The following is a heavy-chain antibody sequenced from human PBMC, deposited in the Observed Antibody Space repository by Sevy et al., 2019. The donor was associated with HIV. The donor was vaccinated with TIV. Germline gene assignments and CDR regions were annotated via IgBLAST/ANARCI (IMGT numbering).Heavy chain of an antibody. CDR3: ARSLCSGYYPHDAFDI. J-gene: IGHJ3*02. D-gene: IGHD3-22*01. Sequence: ASVKVSCKASGYTFTGYYMHWVRQAPGQGLEWMGRINPNSGGTNYAQKFQGRVTMTRDTSISTAYMELSRLRSDDTAVYYCARSLCSGYYPHDAFDIWGQGTMVTVSS. CDR2: INPNSGGT. V-gene: IGHV1-2*06. CDR1: GYTFTGYY.